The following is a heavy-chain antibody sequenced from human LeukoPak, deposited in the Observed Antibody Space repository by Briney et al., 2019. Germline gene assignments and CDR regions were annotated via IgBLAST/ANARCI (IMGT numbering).Heavy chain of an antibody. CDR3: ARDPQYYYDSSGYNYSRRLDY. CDR1: GYTFTSYG. V-gene: IGHV1-18*01. D-gene: IGHD3-22*01. CDR2: ISAYNGNT. J-gene: IGHJ4*02. Sequence: WASVKVSCKASGYTFTSYGISWVRQAPGQGLEWMGWISAYNGNTNYAQKLQGRVTMTTDTSTSTAYMELRSLRSDDTAVYYCARDPQYYYDSSGYNYSRRLDYWGQGTLVTVSS.